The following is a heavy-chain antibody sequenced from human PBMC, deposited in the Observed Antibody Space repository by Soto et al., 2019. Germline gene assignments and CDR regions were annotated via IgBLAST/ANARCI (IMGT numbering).Heavy chain of an antibody. V-gene: IGHV3-43*01. CDR3: AKEGNGGSSLDH. CDR1: GFKFDDYM. D-gene: IGHD2-15*01. J-gene: IGHJ4*02. Sequence: EVQLVESGGGVVQPGGSRRLSCAASGFKFDDYMMHWVRQAPGKGLEWISLISWDGGSIDYADSIKGRFTVSRDNSKNSLYLHMNSLKTEDTAIYYCAKEGNGGSSLDHWGQGTLVTVSS. CDR2: ISWDGGSI.